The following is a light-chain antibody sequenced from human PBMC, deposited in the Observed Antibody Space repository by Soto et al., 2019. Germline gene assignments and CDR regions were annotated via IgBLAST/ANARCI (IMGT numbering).Light chain of an antibody. V-gene: IGKV3-15*01. CDR3: QQDNNWPLT. CDR1: QSVSSN. J-gene: IGKJ4*01. Sequence: EIVMTQSPATLSVSPGERATLSCRASQSVSSNLAWYQQKPGQAPRLLIYGASTRATGIPARFSGSGSGTEFTLTISSLQSEDFAGYYCQQDNNWPLTVGGGTKVEIK. CDR2: GAS.